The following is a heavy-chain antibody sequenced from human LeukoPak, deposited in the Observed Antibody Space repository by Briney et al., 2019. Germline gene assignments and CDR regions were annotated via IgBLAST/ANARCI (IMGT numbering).Heavy chain of an antibody. Sequence: GESLKISCKGSGYSFTSYWIGWVRQMPGKGLEWMGIIYPGDSDTRYSPSFQGQVTISADKSISTAYLQWSSLKASDTGMYYCATVRTYGDYAMNYWSQGTLVTVSS. CDR1: GYSFTSYW. CDR3: ATVRTYGDYAMNY. V-gene: IGHV5-51*01. CDR2: IYPGDSDT. D-gene: IGHD4-17*01. J-gene: IGHJ4*02.